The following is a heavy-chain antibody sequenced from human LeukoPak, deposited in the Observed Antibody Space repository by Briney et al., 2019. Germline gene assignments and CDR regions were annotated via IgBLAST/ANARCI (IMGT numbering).Heavy chain of an antibody. CDR3: ATYASGSSYNWFDP. CDR2: IYHSGST. D-gene: IGHD3-10*01. V-gene: IGHV4-4*02. J-gene: IGHJ5*02. CDR1: GGSISSSNW. Sequence: SGTLSLTCAVSGGSISSSNWWSWVRQPPGKGLEWIGEIYHSGSTNYNASLKSRVTVSVDKSKNQFSLKLSSVTAADTAVYYCATYASGSSYNWFDPWGQGTLVTVSS.